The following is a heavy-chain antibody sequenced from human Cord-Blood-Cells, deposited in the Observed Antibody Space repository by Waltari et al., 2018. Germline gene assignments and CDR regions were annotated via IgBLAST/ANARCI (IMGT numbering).Heavy chain of an antibody. Sequence: QLQLQESGPGLVKPSETLSLTCTVSGGPSSSSSYYWGWIRQPPGKGLEWIGSIYYSGSTYYNPSLKSRVTISVDTSKNQFSLKLSSVTAADTAVYYCATHIVVVTASPNWFDPWGQGTLVTVSS. V-gene: IGHV4-39*07. D-gene: IGHD2-21*02. CDR1: GGPSSSSSYY. CDR2: IYYSGST. CDR3: ATHIVVVTASPNWFDP. J-gene: IGHJ5*02.